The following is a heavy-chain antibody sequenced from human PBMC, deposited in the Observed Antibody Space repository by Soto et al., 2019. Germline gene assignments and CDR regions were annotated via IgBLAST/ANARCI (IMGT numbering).Heavy chain of an antibody. CDR3: ARDPASSMDV. Sequence: QVQLVESGGGVVQPGRSLRLSCAASGYTFSSHGMHWVRQAPGKGLEWVAVIWYDGSKKYYAGSVKGRFTISRDDSKNTLYLEMNSLRVEDTDVYYCARDPASSMDVWGQGTTIIVSS. CDR1: GYTFSSHG. D-gene: IGHD6-25*01. J-gene: IGHJ6*02. CDR2: IWYDGSKK. V-gene: IGHV3-33*01.